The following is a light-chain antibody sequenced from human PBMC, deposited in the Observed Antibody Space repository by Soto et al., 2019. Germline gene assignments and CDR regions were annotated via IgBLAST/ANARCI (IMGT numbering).Light chain of an antibody. CDR1: QSVGRN. J-gene: IGKJ4*01. Sequence: EIVLTQSPASLSVSPGERVTLSCRASQSVGRNLAWYHQQPGQAPRLLIYDASSRATGVPARFSGSGSGTEFTLTISRLQSEDLAVYYCQQYRSGPPLTFGGGTKVDIK. CDR2: DAS. CDR3: QQYRSGPPLT. V-gene: IGKV3-15*01.